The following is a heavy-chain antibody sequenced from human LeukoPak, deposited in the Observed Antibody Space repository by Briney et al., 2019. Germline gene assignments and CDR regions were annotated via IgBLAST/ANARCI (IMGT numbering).Heavy chain of an antibody. Sequence: SETLSLTCAVYGGSFSGYYWSWIRQPPGKGLEWIGEINHSGSTNYNPSLKSRVTISVDTSKNQFSLKLSSVTAADTAVYYCVTLYGHYVWFTALDICGEKTMGTLSP. CDR1: GGSFSGYY. CDR2: INHSGST. V-gene: IGHV4-34*01. J-gene: IGHJ3*02. D-gene: IGHD3-16*01. CDR3: VTLYGHYVWFTALDI.